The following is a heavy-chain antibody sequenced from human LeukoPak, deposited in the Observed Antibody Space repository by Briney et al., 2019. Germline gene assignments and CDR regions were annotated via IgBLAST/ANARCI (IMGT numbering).Heavy chain of an antibody. V-gene: IGHV4-39*07. CDR2: IYYSGST. D-gene: IGHD3-3*01. J-gene: IGHJ5*02. CDR1: GGSISRGNYY. CDR3: ARGYYDFWSGYYSWFDP. Sequence: SETLSLTCTVSGGSISRGNYYWGWIRQPPGKGLEWIGSIYYSGSTYYNPSLKSRVTISVDTSKNQFSLKLSSVTAADTAVYYCARGYYDFWSGYYSWFDPWGQGTLVTVSS.